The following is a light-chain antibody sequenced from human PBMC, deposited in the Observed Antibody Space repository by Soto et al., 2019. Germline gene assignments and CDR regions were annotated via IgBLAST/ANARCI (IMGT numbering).Light chain of an antibody. J-gene: IGKJ4*01. CDR3: PQYSSTPLT. CDR2: WAS. CDR1: QSFLYSSNNKNY. V-gene: IGKV4-1*01. Sequence: DVVMSQSPDSLAVSLGERATINCKSSQSFLYSSNNKNYLAWYQQKPGQPPKLLIYWASTRESGVPDRFSGSGSGTDFTLTISSLQAEDVAVYYCPQYSSTPLTFGGVTKVDIK.